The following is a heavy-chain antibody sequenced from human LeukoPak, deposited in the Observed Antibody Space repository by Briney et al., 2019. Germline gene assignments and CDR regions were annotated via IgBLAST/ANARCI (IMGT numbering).Heavy chain of an antibody. J-gene: IGHJ4*02. CDR3: ANNMYAVITTPLRY. CDR2: ISGSGGST. D-gene: IGHD3-22*01. Sequence: GGSLRLSCAASGFTFSSYAMSWVRQAPGKGLEWVSAISGSGGSTYYADSVKGRFTISRDNSKNTLYLRMNSLRAEDTAVYYCANNMYAVITTPLRYWGQGTLVTVSS. V-gene: IGHV3-23*01. CDR1: GFTFSSYA.